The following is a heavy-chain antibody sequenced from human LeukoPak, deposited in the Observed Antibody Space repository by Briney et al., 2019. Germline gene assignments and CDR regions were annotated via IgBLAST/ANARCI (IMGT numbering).Heavy chain of an antibody. J-gene: IGHJ4*02. CDR2: VSPDGNLA. CDR3: ARDLSFSPDH. Sequence: GGSLRLSCAGSGFTLSSSWMHWVRQAPGKGPVWVAHVSPDGNLANYADSVKGRFIISRDNAKNTLFLQMNSLRAEDTAVYYCARDLSFSPDHWGQGTLVTVSS. V-gene: IGHV3-74*01. CDR1: GFTLSSSW.